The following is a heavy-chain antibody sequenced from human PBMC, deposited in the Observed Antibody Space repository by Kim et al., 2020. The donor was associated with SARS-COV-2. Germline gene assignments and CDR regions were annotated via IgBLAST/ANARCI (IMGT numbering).Heavy chain of an antibody. J-gene: IGHJ4*02. CDR3: ARGGWNPEY. D-gene: IGHD6-19*01. CDR2: INQDGSEK. CDR1: GITFSSIY. V-gene: IGHV3-7*01. Sequence: GGSLRLSCVVSGITFSSIYMSWVRQTPGKGLEWVARINQDGSEKYYVDSVKGRFTISRDNAKNSLFLQMSSLRAEDTGVYFCARGGWNPEYWGQGTLVTVSS.